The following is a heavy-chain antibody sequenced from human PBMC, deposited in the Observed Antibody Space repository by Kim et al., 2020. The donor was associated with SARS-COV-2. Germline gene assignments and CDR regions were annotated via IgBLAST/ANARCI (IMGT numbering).Heavy chain of an antibody. J-gene: IGHJ4*01. CDR2: ISGGGSNT. CDR1: GFTFSSSA. D-gene: IGHD1-26*01. CDR3: AKAQSSGSYSRAFDY. Sequence: GGSLRLSCAASGFTFSSSAMSWVRQAPGKGLEWVSSISGGGSNTYYPDSVKGRFTISRDNSKNTLSLQMKSLRDEDTAVYYCAKAQSSGSYSRAFDYWG. V-gene: IGHV3-23*01.